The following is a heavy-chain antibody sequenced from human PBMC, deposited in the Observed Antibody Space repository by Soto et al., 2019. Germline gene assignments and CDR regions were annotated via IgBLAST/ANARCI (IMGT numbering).Heavy chain of an antibody. Sequence: QITLKESGPPLVRPAQTLTLTCDFSGFSLTTTHMGVAWIRQPPGKALEWLALIYWDDDKRYSPSLKNRLAISKDTSRNRVVLTITNMNPEDTGTYFCAHAGDYDLLSFDHWGPGTLVTVSS. CDR2: IYWDDDK. V-gene: IGHV2-5*02. CDR1: GFSLTTTHMG. CDR3: AHAGDYDLLSFDH. J-gene: IGHJ4*02. D-gene: IGHD4-17*01.